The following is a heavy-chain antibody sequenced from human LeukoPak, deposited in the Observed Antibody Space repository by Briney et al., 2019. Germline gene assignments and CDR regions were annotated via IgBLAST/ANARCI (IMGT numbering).Heavy chain of an antibody. V-gene: IGHV3-30*04. J-gene: IGHJ2*01. D-gene: IGHD3-9*01. Sequence: GGSLRLSCAASGFTFSSYAMHWVRQAPGKGLEWVAVISYDGSNKYYADSVKGRFTISRDNSKNTLYLQMNSLRAEDTAVYYCARDHPEILTGYYNGWYFDLWGRGTLVTVSS. CDR1: GFTFSSYA. CDR2: ISYDGSNK. CDR3: ARDHPEILTGYYNGWYFDL.